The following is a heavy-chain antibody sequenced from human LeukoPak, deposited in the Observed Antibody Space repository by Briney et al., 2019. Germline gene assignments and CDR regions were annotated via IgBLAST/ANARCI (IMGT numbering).Heavy chain of an antibody. Sequence: GGSLRLSCAASGFSFSVYAMHWVRQAPGKGLEWVAFIQFDGSDKYYADSVKGRFTISRDNSKSTLYLQMNSLRAEDTAVYYCADLRLRFDYWGQGTLVTVSS. D-gene: IGHD2-21*01. CDR1: GFSFSVYA. CDR3: ADLRLRFDY. J-gene: IGHJ4*02. CDR2: IQFDGSDK. V-gene: IGHV3-30*02.